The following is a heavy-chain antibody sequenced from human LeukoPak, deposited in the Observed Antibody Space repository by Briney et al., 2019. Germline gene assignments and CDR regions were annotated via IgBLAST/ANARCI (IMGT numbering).Heavy chain of an antibody. Sequence: SETLSLTCTVSGGSINRDYWSWIRHPPGKGLEWIGYVYYSVSINYNPSLKSRVTISVDTPKNQFSLRLRSVTAADTAVYYFAREYGGWYYFDYWGQGTLVTVSS. D-gene: IGHD6-19*01. V-gene: IGHV4-59*01. CDR2: VYYSVSI. CDR1: GGSINRDY. J-gene: IGHJ4*02. CDR3: AREYGGWYYFDY.